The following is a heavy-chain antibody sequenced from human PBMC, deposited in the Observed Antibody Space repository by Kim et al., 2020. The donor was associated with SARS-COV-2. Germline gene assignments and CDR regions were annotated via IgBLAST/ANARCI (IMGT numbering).Heavy chain of an antibody. CDR1: GLTVSNNY. J-gene: IGHJ5*02. D-gene: IGHD2-21*01. V-gene: IGHV3-66*01. CDR2: IFSGGTT. Sequence: GGSLRLSCAASGLTVSNNYMRWVRQAPGKGLEWVSLIFSGGTTYYADSVKGRFTISRDSSKNTLYLQMNSLRVEDTAVYYCARDRHCFNDNCYGLWGQGTLVTVSS. CDR3: ARDRHCFNDNCYGL.